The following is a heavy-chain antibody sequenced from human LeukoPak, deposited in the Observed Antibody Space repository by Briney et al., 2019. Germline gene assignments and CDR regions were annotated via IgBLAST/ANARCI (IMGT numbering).Heavy chain of an antibody. V-gene: IGHV1-2*02. CDR2: INPNSGGT. Sequence: WASVKVSCKASGYTFTYYYMHWVRQAPGQGLEWMGWINPNSGGTNYAQKFQGRVTMIRDTSISTAYMELSRLTSDDTAVYYCARGGIATPGSGDWGQGTLVTVSS. CDR3: ARGGIATPGSGD. CDR1: GYTFTYYY. D-gene: IGHD6-13*01. J-gene: IGHJ4*02.